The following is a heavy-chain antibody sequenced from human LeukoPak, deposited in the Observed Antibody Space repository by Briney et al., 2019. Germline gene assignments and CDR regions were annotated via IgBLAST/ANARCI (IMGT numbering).Heavy chain of an antibody. V-gene: IGHV1-2*02. CDR2: INPNSGGT. Sequence: ASVKVSCKASGYTFTGYYMHWVRQAPGQGLEWMGWINPNSGGTNYAQKFQGRVTMTRDTSISTAYMELSRLRSDDTAVYYCSLYYDFWKAFDIWGQGTMVTVSS. D-gene: IGHD3-3*01. J-gene: IGHJ3*02. CDR1: GYTFTGYY. CDR3: SLYYDFWKAFDI.